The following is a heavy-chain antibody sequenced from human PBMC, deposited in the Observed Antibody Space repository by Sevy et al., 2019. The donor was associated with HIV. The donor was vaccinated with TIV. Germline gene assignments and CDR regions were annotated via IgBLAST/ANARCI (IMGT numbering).Heavy chain of an antibody. CDR1: GFTFSNYG. CDR3: ARGGDFNDRSAKRDFDY. Sequence: GGSLRLSCAASGFTFSNYGKHWVRQAPGKALERVQVIWKDGRNKNYAESVKGRFTISRDNSKNTLYLQMNSLSVEDTAVYFCARGGDFNDRSAKRDFDYWGQGTLVTVSS. D-gene: IGHD3-22*01. CDR2: IWKDGRNK. V-gene: IGHV3-33*01. J-gene: IGHJ4*02.